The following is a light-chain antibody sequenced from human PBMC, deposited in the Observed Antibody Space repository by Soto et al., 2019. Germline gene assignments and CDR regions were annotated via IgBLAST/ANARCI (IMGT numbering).Light chain of an antibody. V-gene: IGKV3-15*01. J-gene: IGKJ4*01. CDR3: QQYYDWPPLT. CDR2: GAS. CDR1: QSIMFS. Sequence: EIVITQSPATLSVSPGERATLSCRASQSIMFSLAWYQQKPGQAPRLLISGASTRATGIPARFSGSGSGKEFTLTISSLQSEDFAVYYCQQYYDWPPLTFGGGTEWIS.